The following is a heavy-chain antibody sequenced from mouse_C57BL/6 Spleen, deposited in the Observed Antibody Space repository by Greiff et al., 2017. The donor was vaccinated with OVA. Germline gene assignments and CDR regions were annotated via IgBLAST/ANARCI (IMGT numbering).Heavy chain of an antibody. CDR1: GYTFTSYW. J-gene: IGHJ3*01. V-gene: IGHV1-69*01. CDR2: IDPSDSYT. D-gene: IGHD1-1*02. CDR3: ARSDYYGGRSWFAY. Sequence: VQLQQPGAELVMPGASVKLSCKASGYTFTSYWMHWVKQRPGQGLEWIGEIDPSDSYTNYNQKFKGKTTLTVDKSSSTAYMQLSSLTSEDSAVYYCARSDYYGGRSWFAYWGQGTLVTVSA.